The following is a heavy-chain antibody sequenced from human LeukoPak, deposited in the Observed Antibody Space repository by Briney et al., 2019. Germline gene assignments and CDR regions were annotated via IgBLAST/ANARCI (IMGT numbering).Heavy chain of an antibody. CDR3: ARGPYYGYVWGGYRYFDY. D-gene: IGHD3-16*02. V-gene: IGHV1-8*01. CDR2: MNPNSGDT. J-gene: IGHJ4*02. Sequence: ASVKVSCKASGYSFSSYDISWVRQAAGQRLEWMGWMNPNSGDTGYAQKFQGRVTMTRSTSISTAYMELSSLRSEDTAVYYCARGPYYGYVWGGYRYFDYWGQGTLVTVSS. CDR1: GYSFSSYD.